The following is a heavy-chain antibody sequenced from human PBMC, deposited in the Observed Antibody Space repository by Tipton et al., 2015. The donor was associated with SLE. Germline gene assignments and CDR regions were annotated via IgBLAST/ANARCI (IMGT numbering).Heavy chain of an antibody. CDR3: ARAVAGVFDS. CDR2: ISSSSSYT. D-gene: IGHD6-19*01. J-gene: IGHJ4*02. V-gene: IGHV3-11*06. Sequence: GLVKPSETLSLTCTVSGGSISSSSYYWGWIRQPPGKGLEWVSYISSSSSYTNYADSVKGRFTISRDNAKNSLYLQMNSLRVEDTAVYYCARAVAGVFDSWGQGTLVTVSS. CDR1: GGSISSSS.